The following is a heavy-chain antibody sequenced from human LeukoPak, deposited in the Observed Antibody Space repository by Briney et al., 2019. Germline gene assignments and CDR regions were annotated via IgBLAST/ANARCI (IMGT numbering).Heavy chain of an antibody. CDR2: IYYSGST. V-gene: IGHV4-30-4*01. J-gene: IGHJ4*02. CDR1: GGSISSGDYY. Sequence: PSQTLSLTCTVSGGSISSGDYYWSWIRQPPGKGLEWIGYIYYSGSTYYNPSLKSRVTISVDTSKNQFSLKLSSVTAADTAVYYCARGQGKAPYYDFWSGYLDYWGQGTLVTVSS. CDR3: ARGQGKAPYYDFWSGYLDY. D-gene: IGHD3-3*01.